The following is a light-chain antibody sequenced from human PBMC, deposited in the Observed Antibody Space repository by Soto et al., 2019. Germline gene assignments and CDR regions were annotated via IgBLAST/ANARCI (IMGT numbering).Light chain of an antibody. CDR2: DAS. J-gene: IGKJ1*01. Sequence: DIQRTQSPSTLSASVVDRVTSTCRASQSISSWLAWYQQKPGKAPKLLIYDASSLESGVPSRFSGSGSGTEFTLTISSLQPDDFATYYCQQYNSYWWTFGQGTKVDIK. V-gene: IGKV1-5*01. CDR3: QQYNSYWWT. CDR1: QSISSW.